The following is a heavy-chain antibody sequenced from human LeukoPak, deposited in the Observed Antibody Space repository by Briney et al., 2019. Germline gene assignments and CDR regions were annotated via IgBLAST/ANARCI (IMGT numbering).Heavy chain of an antibody. J-gene: IGHJ4*02. CDR3: ARNLDY. CDR1: GYTFTSYA. V-gene: IGHV1-69*13. CDR2: IIPIFGTA. Sequence: ASVKVSCKASGYTFTSYAMHWVRQAPGQRLEWMGGIIPIFGTANYAQKFQGRVTITADESTSTAYMELSSLRSEDTAVYYCARNLDYWGQGTLVTVSS.